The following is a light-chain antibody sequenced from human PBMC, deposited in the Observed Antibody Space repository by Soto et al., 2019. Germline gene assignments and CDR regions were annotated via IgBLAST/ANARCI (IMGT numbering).Light chain of an antibody. V-gene: IGLV1-40*01. Sequence: QLVLTQPPSVSGAPGQTVTISCTGSSSNIGANFNVHWYQQLPGTAPKLLIYDNKNRPSGVPDRFSGSKSGTSASLAVTGLQAEDEADYYCQSYDTRLRGSVVFGGGTKVTVL. CDR3: QSYDTRLRGSVV. J-gene: IGLJ2*01. CDR1: SSNIGANFN. CDR2: DNK.